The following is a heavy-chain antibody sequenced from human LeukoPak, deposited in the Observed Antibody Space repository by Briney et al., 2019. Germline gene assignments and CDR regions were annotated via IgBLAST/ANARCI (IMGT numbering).Heavy chain of an antibody. CDR1: GYTFSDHY. V-gene: IGHV1-2*02. D-gene: IGHD2-2*02. CDR2: ISPNRGGI. CDR3: ASDWGLSQLEYCSNTNCYMGAFDI. J-gene: IGHJ3*02. Sequence: ASVKVSCKASGYTFSDHYIHWVRQAPGQGLEWMGWISPNRGGIDYAKKFQGRVTMTRDTSISTAYMELSRLRSDDTAVYYCASDWGLSQLEYCSNTNCYMGAFDIWGQGTMVTVSS.